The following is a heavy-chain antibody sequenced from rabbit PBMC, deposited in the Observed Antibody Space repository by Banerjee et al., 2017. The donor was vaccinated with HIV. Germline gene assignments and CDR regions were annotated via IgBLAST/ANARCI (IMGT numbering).Heavy chain of an antibody. J-gene: IGHJ4*01. CDR1: GFSFSSRYW. D-gene: IGHD4-1*01. Sequence: QEQLEESGGDLVQPEGSLTLTCTASGFSFSSRYWIWWVRQAPGKGLEWIACIYTSNGRTYYASWARGRFTISKTSSTTVTLQMTSLTAADTATYFCARDDDSNDWAALRGPGTLVTVS. CDR3: ARDDDSNDWAAL. V-gene: IGHV1S45*01. CDR2: IYTSNGRT.